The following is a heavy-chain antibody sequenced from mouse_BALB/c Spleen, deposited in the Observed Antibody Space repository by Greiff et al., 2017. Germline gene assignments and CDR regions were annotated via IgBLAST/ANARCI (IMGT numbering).Heavy chain of an antibody. D-gene: IGHD2-3*01. J-gene: IGHJ4*01. CDR3: ARGGYYDGGAMDD. CDR1: GYTFSSYW. Sequence: VQLQQSGAELMKPGASVKISCKATGYTFSSYWIEWVKQRPGHGLEWIGEILPGSVSTNYNEKFKGKATFTADTSSNTAYMQLSSLTSEDSAVYYCARGGYYDGGAMDDGGQGTSVTVS. CDR2: ILPGSVST. V-gene: IGHV1-9*01.